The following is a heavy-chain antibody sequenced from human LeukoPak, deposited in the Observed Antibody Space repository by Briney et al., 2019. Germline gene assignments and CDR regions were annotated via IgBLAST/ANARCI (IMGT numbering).Heavy chain of an antibody. CDR2: IWFDGIRK. D-gene: IGHD3-22*01. J-gene: IGHJ3*02. V-gene: IGHV3-33*01. Sequence: PGRSLRLSFAASGFTFRNYGMHGVRQVPGKGLEWVAAIWFDGIRKYYADSVKGRLTISRDNSKNTLYLQMNSLRAEDTAVYYCARDLEDSSPCGAFHMGGQGTMVTVSS. CDR3: ARDLEDSSPCGAFHM. CDR1: GFTFRNYG.